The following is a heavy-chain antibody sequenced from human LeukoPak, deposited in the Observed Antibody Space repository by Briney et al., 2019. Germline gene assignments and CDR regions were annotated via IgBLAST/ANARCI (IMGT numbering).Heavy chain of an antibody. CDR1: RYSFTSYW. V-gene: IGHV5-51*01. D-gene: IGHD2-8*01. Sequence: GESLKISCKGSRYSFTSYWIGWVRQMPGKGLEWMGIIYPGDSETRYSPSFQGQVTISADKSISTAYLQWSSLKASDTAMYYCARGYCTNGVCYPWGYFDYWGQGTLVTVSS. CDR3: ARGYCTNGVCYPWGYFDY. CDR2: IYPGDSET. J-gene: IGHJ4*02.